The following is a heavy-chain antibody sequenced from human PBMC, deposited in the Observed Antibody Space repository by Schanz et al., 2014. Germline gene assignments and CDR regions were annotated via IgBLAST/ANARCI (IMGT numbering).Heavy chain of an antibody. CDR3: ARGGFGEVSYFDY. CDR1: GFTFTNYA. J-gene: IGHJ4*02. CDR2: ISDSGDTA. V-gene: IGHV3-23*01. D-gene: IGHD3-10*01. Sequence: EVQLLESGGGLVQPGGSLRLSCAASGFTFTNYAMSWVRQAPGKGLEWVSLISDSGDTAYYADSVKGRFTISRDNSKNTLYLQMNSLRPEDTAVYYCARGGFGEVSYFDYWGQGTLVTVSS.